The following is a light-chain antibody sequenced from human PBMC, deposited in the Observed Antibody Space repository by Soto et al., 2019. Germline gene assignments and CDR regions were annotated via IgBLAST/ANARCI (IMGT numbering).Light chain of an antibody. J-gene: IGKJ1*01. CDR1: QSVSNNY. Sequence: DIVLTQSPGNMSLSPGERATLSCRASQSVSNNYLAWYQQKPGQAPRLLIHGASSRATGIPDRFSGSGSGTDFTLTISRLEPEDFAVYYCQHYGNSRWTFGQGTKVEIK. CDR3: QHYGNSRWT. CDR2: GAS. V-gene: IGKV3-20*01.